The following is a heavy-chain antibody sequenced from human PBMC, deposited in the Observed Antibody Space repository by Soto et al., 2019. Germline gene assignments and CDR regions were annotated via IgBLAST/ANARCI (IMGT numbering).Heavy chain of an antibody. CDR3: ARDPRISGLLGY. J-gene: IGHJ4*02. V-gene: IGHV1-18*01. CDR2: IXAYNGXT. D-gene: IGHD5-12*01. CDR1: GYTFTSYG. Sequence: GXSVKVSCKASGYTFTSYGISWVRQVPGQGLEWMGCIXAYNGXTHYAQKLQGXXTMPTDTXXXTDYMELRSLRSEDTAVYYCARDPRISGLLGYWGQGTLVTVSS.